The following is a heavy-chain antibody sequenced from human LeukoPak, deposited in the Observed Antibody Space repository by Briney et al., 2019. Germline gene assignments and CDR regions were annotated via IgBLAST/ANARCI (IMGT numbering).Heavy chain of an antibody. Sequence: ASVTVSCKASGYTFTSYGISWVRQAPGQGLEWMGWISAYNGNTNYAQKLQGRVTMTTDTSTSTAYMELRSLRSDDTAVYYCARVRRYCSSTSCPIVGVSYYYMDVWGKGTTVTVSS. CDR2: ISAYNGNT. CDR3: ARVRRYCSSTSCPIVGVSYYYMDV. J-gene: IGHJ6*03. D-gene: IGHD2-2*01. CDR1: GYTFTSYG. V-gene: IGHV1-18*01.